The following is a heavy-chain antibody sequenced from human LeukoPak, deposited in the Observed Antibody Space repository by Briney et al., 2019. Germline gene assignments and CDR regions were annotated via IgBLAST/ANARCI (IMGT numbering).Heavy chain of an antibody. CDR3: ARYERYSSTPRRNYYGMDV. V-gene: IGHV4-61*01. CDR1: GGSVSSGSYY. Sequence: SETLSLTCTVSGGSVSSGSYYWSWIRQPPGKGLEWIGYIYYSGSTNYNPSLKSRVTISVDTSKNQFSLKLSSVTAADTAVYYCARYERYSSTPRRNYYGMDVWGQGTTVTVSS. D-gene: IGHD6-13*01. CDR2: IYYSGST. J-gene: IGHJ6*02.